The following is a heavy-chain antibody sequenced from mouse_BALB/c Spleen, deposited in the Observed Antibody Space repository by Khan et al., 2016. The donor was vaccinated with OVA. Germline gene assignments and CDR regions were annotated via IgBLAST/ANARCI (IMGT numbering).Heavy chain of an antibody. J-gene: IGHJ3*01. V-gene: IGHV1-77*01. CDR3: ARRNYFGYTFAY. CDR1: GYTFTDYY. Sequence: VQLQESGAELARPGASVKLSCKASGYTFTDYYINWVKQRTGQGLEWIGEISPGSGDTYYNEKFKGKATLTADNSSTTADMQLSSLTSEASAVYFCARRNYFGYTFAYWAQGTLVTVSA. CDR2: ISPGSGDT. D-gene: IGHD1-2*01.